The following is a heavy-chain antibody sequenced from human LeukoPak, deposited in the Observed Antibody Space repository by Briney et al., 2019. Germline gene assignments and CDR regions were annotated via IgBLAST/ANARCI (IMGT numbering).Heavy chain of an antibody. Sequence: SVKVSCKASGGTFSSYAISWVRQAPGQGLEWMGGIILIFGTANYAQKFRGRVTITADESTSTAYMELSSLRSEDTAVYYCARNYYDGSGYYYYYGMDVWGQGTTVTVSS. V-gene: IGHV1-69*13. D-gene: IGHD3-22*01. CDR3: ARNYYDGSGYYYYYGMDV. CDR1: GGTFSSYA. CDR2: IILIFGTA. J-gene: IGHJ6*02.